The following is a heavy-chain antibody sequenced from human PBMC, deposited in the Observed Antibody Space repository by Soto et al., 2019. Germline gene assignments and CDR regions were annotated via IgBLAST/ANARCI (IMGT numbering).Heavy chain of an antibody. D-gene: IGHD6-19*01. CDR2: IYSGGST. V-gene: IGHV3-53*02. J-gene: IGHJ4*02. CDR1: GFTVSSNY. Sequence: EVQLVETGGGLIQPGGSLRLSCAASGFTVSSNYMSWVRQAPGKGLEWVSVIYSGGSTYYADTVKGRFTIYRDNSKNTLYLQKNSLRAEGTAVYYCAREKQWLVHPIGYWGQEALVTVSS. CDR3: AREKQWLVHPIGY.